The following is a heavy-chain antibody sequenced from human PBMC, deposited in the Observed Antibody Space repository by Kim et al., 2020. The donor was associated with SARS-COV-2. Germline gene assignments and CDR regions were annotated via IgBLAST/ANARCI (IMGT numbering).Heavy chain of an antibody. CDR3: ARGVHSGYDLDDY. CDR2: IYYSGST. Sequence: SETLSLTCTVSGGSISSDGYYWSWIRQHPGKGLEWIGYIYYSGSTYYNPSLKSRVTISVDTSKNQFSLKLSSVTAADTAVYYCARGVHSGYDLDDYWGQGTLVTVSS. D-gene: IGHD5-12*01. J-gene: IGHJ4*02. V-gene: IGHV4-31*03. CDR1: GGSISSDGYY.